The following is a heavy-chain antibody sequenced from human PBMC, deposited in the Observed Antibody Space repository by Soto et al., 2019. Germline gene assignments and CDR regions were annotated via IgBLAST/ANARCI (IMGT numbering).Heavy chain of an antibody. CDR1: GFAFSAYA. CDR3: AKGRTFFDF. J-gene: IGHJ4*02. D-gene: IGHD3-16*01. V-gene: IGHV3-23*01. CDR2: ISDGDGAT. Sequence: EVHLLESGGGLVQPGGSLRLSCAASGFAFSAYAMTWVRQAPGKGLEWVSDISDGDGATHYADSVKGRFTISRDDSKNTLYLQMDSLRAEDAAVYYCAKGRTFFDFWGQGTLVNVSS.